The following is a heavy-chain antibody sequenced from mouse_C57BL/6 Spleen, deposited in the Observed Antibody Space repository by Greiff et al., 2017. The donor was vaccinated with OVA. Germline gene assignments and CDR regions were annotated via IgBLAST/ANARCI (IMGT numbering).Heavy chain of an antibody. Sequence: VQLQQPGAELVKPGASVKMSCKASGYTFTSYWITWVKQRPGQGLEWIGDIYPGSGSTNYNEKFKSKATLTVDTSSSTAYMQLSSLTSEDSAVYYCARGATVVAEVMDYWGQGTSVTVSS. D-gene: IGHD1-1*01. CDR1: GYTFTSYW. CDR3: ARGATVVAEVMDY. V-gene: IGHV1-55*01. CDR2: IYPGSGST. J-gene: IGHJ4*01.